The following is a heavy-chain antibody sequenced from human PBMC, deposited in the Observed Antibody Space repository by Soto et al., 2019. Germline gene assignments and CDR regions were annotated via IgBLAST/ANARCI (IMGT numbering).Heavy chain of an antibody. V-gene: IGHV4-4*07. J-gene: IGHJ6*02. CDR2: IYTSGST. CDR3: ARFMVRGIGYYYYGMDV. CDR1: GGSISSYY. Sequence: QVQLQESGPGLVKPSETLSLTCTVSGGSISSYYWSWIRQPAGKGLEWIGRIYTSGSTNYNPSLKSRVTMSVDTSKNQFSLKLSSVTAADTAVYYRARFMVRGIGYYYYGMDVWGQGTTVTVSS. D-gene: IGHD3-10*01.